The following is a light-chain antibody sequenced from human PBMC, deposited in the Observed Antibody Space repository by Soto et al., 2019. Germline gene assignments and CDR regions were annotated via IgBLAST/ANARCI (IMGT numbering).Light chain of an antibody. Sequence: VMTQSPATLSVSPGERATLSCRASESVSSNVAWYQQRPGQAPRLLIYDASNRATGIPARFSGSGSGTDFTLTISSLEPEDFAVYYCQQRSNWPLTFGGGTKVDIK. CDR1: ESVSSN. CDR3: QQRSNWPLT. J-gene: IGKJ4*01. CDR2: DAS. V-gene: IGKV3-11*01.